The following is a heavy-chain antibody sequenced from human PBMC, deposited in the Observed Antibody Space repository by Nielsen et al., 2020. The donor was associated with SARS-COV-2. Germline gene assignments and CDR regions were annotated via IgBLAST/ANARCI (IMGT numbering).Heavy chain of an antibody. V-gene: IGHV3-30*04. CDR3: ARIAMVRGKYYFDY. CDR2: ISYDGSNK. J-gene: IGHJ4*02. D-gene: IGHD3-10*01. Sequence: VREAPGKGLEWVAVISYDGSNKYYADSVKGRFTISRDNSKNTLYLQMNSLRAEDTAVYYCARIAMVRGKYYFDYWGQGTLVTVSS.